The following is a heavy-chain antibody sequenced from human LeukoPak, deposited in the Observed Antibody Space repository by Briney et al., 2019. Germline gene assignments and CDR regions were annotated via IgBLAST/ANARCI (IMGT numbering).Heavy chain of an antibody. J-gene: IGHJ3*02. CDR2: IYYSGST. CDR1: GGSISSYY. Sequence: SEALSLTCTVSGGSISSYYWSWIRQPPGKGLEWIGYIYYSGSTNYNPSLKSRVTISVDTSKNQFSLKLSSVTAADTAVYYCASLGFGEMNLGAFDIWGQGTMVTVSS. V-gene: IGHV4-59*12. D-gene: IGHD3-10*01. CDR3: ASLGFGEMNLGAFDI.